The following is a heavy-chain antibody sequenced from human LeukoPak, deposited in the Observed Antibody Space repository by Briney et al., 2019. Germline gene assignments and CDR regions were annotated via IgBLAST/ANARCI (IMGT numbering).Heavy chain of an antibody. D-gene: IGHD4-11*01. CDR2: ISTSSSYI. Sequence: GGSLRLSCAASGFTFSSYWMNWVRQTSGKGLEWVSSISTSSSYIYYADSLKGRFTISRDNAKNSLYLQMDSLRAEDTAVYYCAREGTTVGHDFDYWGQGTLVTVSS. CDR3: AREGTTVGHDFDY. V-gene: IGHV3-21*01. CDR1: GFTFSSYW. J-gene: IGHJ4*02.